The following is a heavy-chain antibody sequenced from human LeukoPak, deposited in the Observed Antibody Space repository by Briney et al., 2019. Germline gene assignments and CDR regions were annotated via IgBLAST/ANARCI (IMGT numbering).Heavy chain of an antibody. D-gene: IGHD3-22*01. V-gene: IGHV3-23*01. CDR3: ARDFYDSTGYYYDY. J-gene: IGHJ4*02. CDR2: ISASGDKT. Sequence: LEWXXXISASGDKTYFADSVKGRFTISRANSKGTLYLQMNSLRAEDTALYYCARDFYDSTGYYYDYWGQGTLVTVSS.